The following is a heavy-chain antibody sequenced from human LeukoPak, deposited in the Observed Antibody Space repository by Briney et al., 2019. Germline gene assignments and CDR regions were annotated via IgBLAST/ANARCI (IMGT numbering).Heavy chain of an antibody. CDR2: IIAYNGNT. D-gene: IGHD2-2*01. J-gene: IGHJ4*02. CDR3: AGGRTDIVVVPATLRNYYLDY. V-gene: IGHV1-18*01. Sequence: ASVKVSCKASGYTFTSYGISWVRQAPGQGLEWMGWIIAYNGNTNYAQKLQGRVTMTTDTSTSTAYMELSSLRSEDTAVYYCAGGRTDIVVVPATLRNYYLDYWGQGTLVTVSS. CDR1: GYTFTSYG.